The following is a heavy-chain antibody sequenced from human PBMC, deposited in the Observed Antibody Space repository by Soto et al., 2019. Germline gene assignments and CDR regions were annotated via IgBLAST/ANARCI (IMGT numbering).Heavy chain of an antibody. CDR2: ISSSGGKT. D-gene: IGHD3-10*01. V-gene: IGHV3-23*01. J-gene: IGHJ4*02. CDR3: TKDRYYGDSGY. Sequence: EVQLLESGGGLVQPGGSLRLSCAGSGFTLTRYAMNWVRQAPGKGLEWVSTISSSGGKTYYADSVKGRFTISGDSSKNTLYLQMNSLGAEDTAVYYCTKDRYYGDSGYWGQGTLVTVSS. CDR1: GFTLTRYA.